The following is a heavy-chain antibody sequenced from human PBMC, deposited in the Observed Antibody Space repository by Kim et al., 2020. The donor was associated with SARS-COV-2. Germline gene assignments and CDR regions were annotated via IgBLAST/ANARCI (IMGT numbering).Heavy chain of an antibody. D-gene: IGHD3-3*01. V-gene: IGHV3-7*01. Sequence: GGSLRLSCAASGVTFSDDWMSWVRQTPGKGLEWVANIKLDGSERNYVDSVKGRFTISGDNAKNSLYLQMSSLRVEDTAIYYCASPVFGVTRSAFGVWGQGTMVTVSS. CDR2: IKLDGSER. CDR1: GVTFSDDW. CDR3: ASPVFGVTRSAFGV. J-gene: IGHJ3*01.